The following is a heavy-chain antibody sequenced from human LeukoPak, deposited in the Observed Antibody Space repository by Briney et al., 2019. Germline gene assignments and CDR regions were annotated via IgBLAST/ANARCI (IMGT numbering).Heavy chain of an antibody. CDR2: MNPNSGNT. CDR3: ARGFRDSSGRKPDY. D-gene: IGHD3-22*01. Sequence: ASVKVSCKASGYTFTSYDINWMRQATGQGPEWMGWMNPNSGNTGYAQKFQDRVTMTRNTSIKTAYMGLSSLRSEDMAVYYCARGFRDSSGRKPDYWGQGTLVTVSS. V-gene: IGHV1-8*01. CDR1: GYTFTSYD. J-gene: IGHJ4*02.